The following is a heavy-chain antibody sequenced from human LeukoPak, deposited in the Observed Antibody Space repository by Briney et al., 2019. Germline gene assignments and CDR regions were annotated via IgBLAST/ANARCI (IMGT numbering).Heavy chain of an antibody. V-gene: IGHV5-51*01. D-gene: IGHD6-25*01. CDR1: GYSFTNYW. CDR3: ARSFRGSGWYIDN. CDR2: IYPGDSDT. J-gene: IGHJ4*02. Sequence: GESLKISCKGSGYSFTNYWIGWVRQIPGTGMEWMGIIYPGDSDTIYNPSFQGQVTISVDKSITTAYLQWSSLKAPDTATYYCARSFRGSGWYIDNWGQGTLVTVSS.